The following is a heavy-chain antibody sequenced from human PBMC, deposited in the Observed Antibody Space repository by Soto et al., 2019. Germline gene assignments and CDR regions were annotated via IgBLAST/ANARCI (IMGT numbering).Heavy chain of an antibody. CDR1: GFTFNTYG. Sequence: PGGSLRLSCTTSGFTFNTYGMHWVRQAPGKGLEWVAIIWYDGSNKYYADSVKGRFTISRDNSKNTLYLQMNSLRAEDTALYYWARDQTGYFAFDYWGQGTLVTVSS. CDR3: ARDQTGYFAFDY. V-gene: IGHV3-33*08. J-gene: IGHJ4*02. CDR2: IWYDGSNK. D-gene: IGHD3-9*01.